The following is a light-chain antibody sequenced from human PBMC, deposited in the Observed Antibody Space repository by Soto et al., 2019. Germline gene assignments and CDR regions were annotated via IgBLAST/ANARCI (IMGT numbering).Light chain of an antibody. CDR3: CSYAGTNTYV. J-gene: IGLJ1*01. CDR1: TSHVGTYGL. V-gene: IGLV2-23*02. CDR2: EVS. Sequence: QSALTQPAYVSGSPGQSITISCTGTTSHVGTYGLVSWYQQYPGKAPKLMIYEVSKRPSGVSNRFSGSKSGNTASLTISGLQAEDEADYYCCSYAGTNTYVLGTGTKVTVL.